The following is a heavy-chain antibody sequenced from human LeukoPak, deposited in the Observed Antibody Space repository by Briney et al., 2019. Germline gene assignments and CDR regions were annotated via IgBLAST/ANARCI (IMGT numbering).Heavy chain of an antibody. V-gene: IGHV3-48*03. J-gene: IGHJ4*01. CDR1: GFTFSSYE. CDR3: ARFVVVTAGDY. CDR2: ISSSGSTI. D-gene: IGHD2-21*02. Sequence: GGSLRLSCAASGFTFSSYEMNWVRQAPGKGLEWVSYISSSGSTIYYADSVKGRFTISRDTAKNTLYLQMNSLRVEDTAVYYCARFVVVTAGDYWGQGTLVTVSS.